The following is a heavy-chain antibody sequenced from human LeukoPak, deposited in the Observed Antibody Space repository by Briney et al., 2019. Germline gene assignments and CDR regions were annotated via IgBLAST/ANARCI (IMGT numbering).Heavy chain of an antibody. CDR2: ISAYNGNT. CDR3: ARENSSGWAGYYYYYMDV. D-gene: IGHD6-19*01. V-gene: IGHV1-18*01. Sequence: ASVKVSCKASGYTFTSCGISWVRQAPGQGLEWMGWISAYNGNTNYAQKLQGRVTMTTDTSTSTAYMELRSLRSDDTAVYYCARENSSGWAGYYYYYMDVWGKGTTVTVSS. J-gene: IGHJ6*03. CDR1: GYTFTSCG.